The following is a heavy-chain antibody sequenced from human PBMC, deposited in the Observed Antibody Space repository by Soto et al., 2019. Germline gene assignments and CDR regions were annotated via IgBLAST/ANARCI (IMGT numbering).Heavy chain of an antibody. D-gene: IGHD3-3*01. CDR1: GFTFSSNS. V-gene: IGHV3-48*02. J-gene: IGHJ5*02. Sequence: EVQVVESGGGLVQPGGSLRLSCAASGFTFSSNSMNWVRQAPGKGLEWISYISSSSSTIYADSVKGRSTISRDNAKNSLYLHMNSLRDEDTAVYYCARVIWSGHLTSDLWGQGTLVTVSS. CDR3: ARVIWSGHLTSDL. CDR2: ISSSSSTI.